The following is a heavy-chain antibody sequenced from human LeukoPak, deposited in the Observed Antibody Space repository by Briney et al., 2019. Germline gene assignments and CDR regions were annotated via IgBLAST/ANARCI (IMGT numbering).Heavy chain of an antibody. CDR2: INHSGST. Sequence: SSETLSLTCAVYGGSFSGYYWSWIRQPPGKGLEWIGEINHSGSTNYNPSLKSRVTISVDTSKNQFSLKLSSVTAADTAVYYCARAAMVRGVDYYYYYMDVWGKGTTVTISS. D-gene: IGHD3-10*01. J-gene: IGHJ6*03. CDR1: GGSFSGYY. V-gene: IGHV4-34*01. CDR3: ARAAMVRGVDYYYYYMDV.